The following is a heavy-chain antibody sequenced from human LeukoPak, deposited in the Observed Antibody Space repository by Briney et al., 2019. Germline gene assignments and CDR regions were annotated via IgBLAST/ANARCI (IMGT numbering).Heavy chain of an antibody. Sequence: SETLSLTCTVSGGSIRNSYWSWIRQPPGKGLEWIGYIYYSGSTNYDPSLKSRVTISVDTSKNQFSLRLTSVTAADTAVYYCARERDLQQQLRWISYFDYWGQGTLVTVSS. CDR1: GGSIRNSY. CDR2: IYYSGST. D-gene: IGHD6-13*01. J-gene: IGHJ4*02. V-gene: IGHV4-59*01. CDR3: ARERDLQQQLRWISYFDY.